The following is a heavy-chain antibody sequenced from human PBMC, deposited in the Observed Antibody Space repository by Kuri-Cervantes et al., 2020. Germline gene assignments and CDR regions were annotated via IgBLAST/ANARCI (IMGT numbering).Heavy chain of an antibody. J-gene: IGHJ3*02. D-gene: IGHD2-15*01. V-gene: IGHV1-24*01. CDR1: GGTFSSYA. CDR3: ATASPFSVVVVAATFVAFDI. CDR2: FDPEDGET. Sequence: ASVKVSCKASGGTFSSYAISWVRQAPGKGLEWMGCFDPEDGETIYAQKFQGRVTMTEDTSTDTAYMELSSLRSEDTAVYYCATASPFSVVVVAATFVAFDIWGQGTMVTVSS.